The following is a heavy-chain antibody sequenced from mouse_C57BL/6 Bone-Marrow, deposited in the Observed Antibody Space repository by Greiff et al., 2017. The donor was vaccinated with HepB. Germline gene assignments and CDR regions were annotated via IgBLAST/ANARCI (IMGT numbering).Heavy chain of an antibody. CDR3: ARGGYYGSSYVDY. CDR1: GYTFTSYG. Sequence: VQLQESGAELARPGASVKLSCKASGYTFTSYGISWVKQRTGQGLEWIGEIYPRSGNTYYNEKFKGKATLTADKSSSTEYLELRSLSSEDSAVYFCARGGYYGSSYVDYWGQGTTLTVSS. D-gene: IGHD1-1*01. J-gene: IGHJ2*01. V-gene: IGHV1-81*01. CDR2: IYPRSGNT.